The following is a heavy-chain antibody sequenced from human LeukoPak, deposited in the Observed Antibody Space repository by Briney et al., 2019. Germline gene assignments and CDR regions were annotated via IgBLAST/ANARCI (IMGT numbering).Heavy chain of an antibody. CDR3: ARRRGNYFYLDY. CDR1: GFTFSTCG. CDR2: IWYDGSTQ. V-gene: IGHV3-33*01. D-gene: IGHD1-26*01. J-gene: IGHJ4*02. Sequence: GGSLRLSCTASGFTFSTCGMHWVRQTPGKGLEWVAVIWYDGSTQHYADSVKGRFTISRDNSKSTLYLQMNSLRAEDTAVYYCARRRGNYFYLDYWGQGTLVTVSS.